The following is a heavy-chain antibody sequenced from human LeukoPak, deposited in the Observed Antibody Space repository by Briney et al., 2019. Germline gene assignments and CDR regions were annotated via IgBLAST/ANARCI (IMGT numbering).Heavy chain of an antibody. D-gene: IGHD6-19*01. CDR3: ARTYSSGWYPPPLYYYYGMDV. CDR2: ISAYNGNT. Sequence: ASVKVSCKASGYTFTSYGISWVRQAPGQGLEWMGWISAYNGNTNYAQKLQGRVTMTTDTSTSTAYMELRSLRSDDTAVYYCARTYSSGWYPPPLYYYYGMDVWGQGTTVTVSS. J-gene: IGHJ6*02. V-gene: IGHV1-18*01. CDR1: GYTFTSYG.